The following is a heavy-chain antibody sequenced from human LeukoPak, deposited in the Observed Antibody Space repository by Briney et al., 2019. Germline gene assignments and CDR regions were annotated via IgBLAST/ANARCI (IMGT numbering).Heavy chain of an antibody. Sequence: SETLSLTCTVSGGSISSYYWSWIRQPPVKGLEWIGYIYYSGSTNYNPSLKSRVTISVDTSKNQFSLKLSSVTAADTAVYYCARCTDTAMVNALYYFDYWGQGTLVTVSS. V-gene: IGHV4-59*01. CDR1: GGSISSYY. CDR2: IYYSGST. D-gene: IGHD5-18*01. CDR3: ARCTDTAMVNALYYFDY. J-gene: IGHJ4*02.